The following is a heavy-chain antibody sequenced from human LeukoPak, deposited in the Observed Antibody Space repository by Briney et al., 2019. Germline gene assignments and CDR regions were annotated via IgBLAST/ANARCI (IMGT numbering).Heavy chain of an antibody. D-gene: IGHD2/OR15-2a*01. CDR2: ISAYNGNT. J-gene: IGHJ6*03. CDR3: ARGETSIYYSPLDV. V-gene: IGHV1-18*01. CDR1: RWTFTSYG. Sequence: ASVKVSCKASRWTFTSYGIYWVGQAPGQGLEGMGWISAYNGNTNYAQKLHGRVTMTPAPYTSTAYLELRRLRPDDTAVYYCARGETSIYYSPLDVWGKGTTVTVSS.